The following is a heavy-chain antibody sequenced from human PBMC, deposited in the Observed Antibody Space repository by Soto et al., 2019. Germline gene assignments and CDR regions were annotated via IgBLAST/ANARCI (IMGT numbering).Heavy chain of an antibody. CDR2: INPKSGGT. D-gene: IGHD1-26*01. CDR3: ARDLAKGGGSAGFDY. Sequence: ASVKVSCKASGYTFTIYYMHWVRQAPGQGLEWMGWINPKSGGTMYPQKFQGRVTMTWDTSISTAYMALTRLRSDDTAVYYCARDLAKGGGSAGFDYWGQGTLVTVSS. V-gene: IGHV1-2*02. J-gene: IGHJ4*02. CDR1: GYTFTIYY.